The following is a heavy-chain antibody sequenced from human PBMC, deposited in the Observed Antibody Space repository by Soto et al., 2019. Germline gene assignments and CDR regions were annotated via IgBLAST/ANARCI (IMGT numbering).Heavy chain of an antibody. CDR2: ISSSGYTT. D-gene: IGHD1-26*01. V-gene: IGHV3-23*01. CDR1: GFTFSSYA. J-gene: IGHJ4*02. Sequence: GSLRLSCAATGFTFSSYAMSWVRQAPGKGLEWVSSISSSGYTTYYGDSVKGRFTISRDNSKNTLYLQMNSLRDGDTAVYYCAKNEVGCTYFDYWGQGALVTVTS. CDR3: AKNEVGCTYFDY.